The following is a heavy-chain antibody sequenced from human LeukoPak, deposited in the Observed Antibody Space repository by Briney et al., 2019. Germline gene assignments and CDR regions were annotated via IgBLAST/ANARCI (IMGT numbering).Heavy chain of an antibody. D-gene: IGHD3-3*01. J-gene: IGHJ4*02. Sequence: PGGSLRLSCAASGFTFDDYGMSWVRQAPGKGLEWVSGINWNGGSTVYADSVKGRFTISRDNAKNSLYLQMNSLRAEDTALYYCARKWASEITIFGVVIDYWGQGTLVTVSS. CDR1: GFTFDDYG. V-gene: IGHV3-20*04. CDR2: INWNGGST. CDR3: ARKWASEITIFGVVIDY.